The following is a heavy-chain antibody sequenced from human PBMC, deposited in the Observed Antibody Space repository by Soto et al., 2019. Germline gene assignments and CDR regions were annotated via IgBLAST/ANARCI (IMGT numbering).Heavy chain of an antibody. J-gene: IGHJ5*02. Sequence: SETLSLTCTVSGGSISSYYWSWIRQPPGKGLEWIGYIYYSGSTNYNPSLKSRVTISVDTSKNQFSLKLSSVTAADTAVYYCARTYYDIWNWFDPWGQGTLVTVSS. CDR1: GGSISSYY. CDR2: IYYSGST. CDR3: ARTYYDIWNWFDP. D-gene: IGHD3-9*01. V-gene: IGHV4-59*01.